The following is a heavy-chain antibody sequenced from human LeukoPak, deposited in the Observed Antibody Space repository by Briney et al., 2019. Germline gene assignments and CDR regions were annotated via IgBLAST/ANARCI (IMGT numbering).Heavy chain of an antibody. Sequence: ASVKVSCKASGGTFSSYAISWVRQAPGQGLEWMGWINPNSGGTNYAQKFQGRVTMTRDTSISTAYMELSRLRSDDTAVYYCARVDTAMVRLWADYWGQGTLVTVSS. D-gene: IGHD5-18*01. CDR3: ARVDTAMVRLWADY. CDR2: INPNSGGT. CDR1: GGTFSSYA. V-gene: IGHV1-2*02. J-gene: IGHJ4*02.